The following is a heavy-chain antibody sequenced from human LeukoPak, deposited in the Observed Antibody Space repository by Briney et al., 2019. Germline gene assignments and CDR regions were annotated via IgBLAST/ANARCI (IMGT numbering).Heavy chain of an antibody. Sequence: ASVKVSCKASGYTFISYGFSWVRQAPGQRLEWMGWISAYNGNTNYAQKLQGRVTMTTDTSTSTAYMELRSLRSDDTAVYYCARDPRITGTEDAFDIWGQGTMVTVSS. CDR3: ARDPRITGTEDAFDI. D-gene: IGHD1-7*01. CDR1: GYTFISYG. J-gene: IGHJ3*02. V-gene: IGHV1-18*01. CDR2: ISAYNGNT.